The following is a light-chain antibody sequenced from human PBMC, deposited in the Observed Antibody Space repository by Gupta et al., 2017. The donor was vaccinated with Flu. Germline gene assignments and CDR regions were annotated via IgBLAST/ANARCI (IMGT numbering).Light chain of an antibody. CDR3: NSRDSTDNHQAV. Sequence: SSELTQDPAVSVALGQTVRITCQGDSPRNSYASWYQQKPGQAPVLVIYAKNIRPSGIPDRFSGSSSGNTASLTITGAPAEDEADYYCNSRDSTDNHQAVFGGGTKLTVL. V-gene: IGLV3-19*01. CDR2: AKN. CDR1: SPRNSY. J-gene: IGLJ2*01.